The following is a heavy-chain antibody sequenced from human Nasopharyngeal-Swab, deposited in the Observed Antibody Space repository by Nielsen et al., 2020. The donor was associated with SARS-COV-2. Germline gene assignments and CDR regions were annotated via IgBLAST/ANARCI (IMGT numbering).Heavy chain of an antibody. D-gene: IGHD1-14*01. V-gene: IGHV3-73*01. J-gene: IGHJ4*02. Sequence: GGSLRLSCAASGFTFSGSAMHWVRQASGKGLEWVGRIRSKANSYATAYAASVKGRFTISRDDSKNTAYLQMNSLKTEDTTVYYCTSRNPETGSYWGQGTLVTVSS. CDR3: TSRNPETGSY. CDR1: GFTFSGSA. CDR2: IRSKANSYAT.